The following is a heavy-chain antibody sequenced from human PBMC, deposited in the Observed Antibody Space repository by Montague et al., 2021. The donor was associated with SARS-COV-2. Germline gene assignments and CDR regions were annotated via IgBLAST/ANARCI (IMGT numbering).Heavy chain of an antibody. D-gene: IGHD2-15*01. J-gene: IGHJ4*02. V-gene: IGHV3-9*01. CDR2: ISWNSGST. CDR3: AKEVGESPSFDY. Sequence: SLRLSCAASGFTFDDYAMHWVRQAPGKGLEWVSGISWNSGSTGYADSVKGRFTIFRDNAKNSLYLQMNSLRAEDTALYYCAKEVGESPSFDYWGQGTLVTVSS. CDR1: GFTFDDYA.